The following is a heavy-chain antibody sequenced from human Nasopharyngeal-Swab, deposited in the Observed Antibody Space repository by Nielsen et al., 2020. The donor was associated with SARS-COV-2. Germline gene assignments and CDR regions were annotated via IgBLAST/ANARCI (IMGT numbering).Heavy chain of an antibody. Sequence: GESLKISCAASGFTFSSYAMSWVRQAPGKGLEWVSAISGSGGSTYYADSVKGRFTISRDNSKNTLYLQMNSLRAEDTAVYYCAKPPWRYCGNGDYWGQGTLVTVSS. V-gene: IGHV3-23*01. CDR1: GFTFSSYA. CDR2: ISGSGGST. CDR3: AKPPWRYCGNGDY. D-gene: IGHD4-23*01. J-gene: IGHJ4*02.